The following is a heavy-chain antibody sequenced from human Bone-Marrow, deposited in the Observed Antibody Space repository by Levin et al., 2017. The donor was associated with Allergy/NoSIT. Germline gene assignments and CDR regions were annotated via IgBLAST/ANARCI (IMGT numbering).Heavy chain of an antibody. J-gene: IGHJ3*02. Sequence: GGSLRLSCAASGFTFSNYWMSWVRQAPGKGLEWVANIKQDGSEKYYVDSVKGRFTISRDNAKNSLYLQMNSLRAEDTAVYYCARTNGKWLVPRGAFDIWGQGTMVTVSS. V-gene: IGHV3-7*01. CDR2: IKQDGSEK. D-gene: IGHD3-22*01. CDR1: GFTFSNYW. CDR3: ARTNGKWLVPRGAFDI.